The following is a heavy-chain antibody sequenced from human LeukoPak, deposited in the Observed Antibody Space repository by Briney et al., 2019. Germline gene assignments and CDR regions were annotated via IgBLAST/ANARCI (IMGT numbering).Heavy chain of an antibody. Sequence: GGSLRLSCAASGFSFSSYGMHWVRQAPGKGLEWVAVIWYDGSKKYYADSVKGRFIISRDNSRNTLYLQMNSLRAEDTAVYYCARGVRDFDYWGQGTLVTVSS. CDR3: ARGVRDFDY. V-gene: IGHV3-33*01. CDR2: IWYDGSKK. CDR1: GFSFSSYG. J-gene: IGHJ4*02.